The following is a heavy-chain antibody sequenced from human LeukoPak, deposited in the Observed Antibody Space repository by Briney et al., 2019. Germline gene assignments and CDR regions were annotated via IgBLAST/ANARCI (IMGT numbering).Heavy chain of an antibody. D-gene: IGHD6-19*01. CDR2: ISYDGSNK. CDR1: GFTFSSYA. CDR3: ARASGWSYLYYYYGMDV. V-gene: IGHV3-30-3*01. Sequence: QPGGSLRLSCAASGFTFSSYAMHWVCQAPGKGLEWVAVISYDGSNKYYADSVKGRFTISRDNSKNTLYLQMNSLRAEDTAVYYCARASGWSYLYYYYGMDVWGQGTTVTVSS. J-gene: IGHJ6*02.